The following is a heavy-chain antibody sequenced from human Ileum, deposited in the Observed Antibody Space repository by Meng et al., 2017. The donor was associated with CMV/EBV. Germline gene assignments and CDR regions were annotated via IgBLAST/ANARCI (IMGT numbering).Heavy chain of an antibody. CDR3: VGVGAP. Sequence: HRGESGGGFVQPGGFVIVVFEASVFIVRSNYMTWVRQATGKGLEWVSVIYASGSTFYEESVKGRFTISRDNSENTLFLQMSSLRVEDTAVYYCVGVGAPGGQGTLVTVSS. J-gene: IGHJ4*02. CDR1: VFIVRSNY. D-gene: IGHD1-26*01. V-gene: IGHV3-66*01. CDR2: IYASGST.